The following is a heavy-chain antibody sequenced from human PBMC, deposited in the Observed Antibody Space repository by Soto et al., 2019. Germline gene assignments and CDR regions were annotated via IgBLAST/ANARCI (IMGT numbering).Heavy chain of an antibody. Sequence: GGSLRLSCAASGFTFSSYGMHWVRQAPGKGLEWVAVIWYDGSNKYYADSVKGRFTISRDNSKNTLYLQMNSLRAEDTAVYYCARDFVVATEPHAFDIWGQGTMVTVSS. CDR2: IWYDGSNK. D-gene: IGHD5-12*01. V-gene: IGHV3-33*01. J-gene: IGHJ3*02. CDR1: GFTFSSYG. CDR3: ARDFVVATEPHAFDI.